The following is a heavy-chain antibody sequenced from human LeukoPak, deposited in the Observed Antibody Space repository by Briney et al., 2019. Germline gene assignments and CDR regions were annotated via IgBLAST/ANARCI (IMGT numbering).Heavy chain of an antibody. CDR1: GFTFYMYA. D-gene: IGHD3-22*01. J-gene: IGHJ5*01. Sequence: GGSLRLSCQASGFTFYMYAMSWVRQAPGKGLEWVARMCATAGRTFYPDSVKGRLTLYRDNSKHVLYLRMNSLTAEDTAIYYCAKDRPNFHENSGHYYRRDGDSWGQGTLVTVSS. CDR2: MCATAGRT. V-gene: IGHV3-23*01. CDR3: AKDRPNFHENSGHYYRRDGDS.